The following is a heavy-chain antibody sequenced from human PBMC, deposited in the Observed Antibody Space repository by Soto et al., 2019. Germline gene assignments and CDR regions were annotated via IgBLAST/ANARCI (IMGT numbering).Heavy chain of an antibody. J-gene: IGHJ4*02. V-gene: IGHV3-30*18. CDR2: ISYDGSNK. CDR3: AKDSYDFWSGSFDC. D-gene: IGHD3-3*01. Sequence: QVQLVESGGGVVQPGRSLRLSCAASGFTFSSYGMPWVRQAPGKGLEWVADISYDGSNKYHADSVKGRFIISRDNSKNTLYLQMNSLRAEDTAVYYCAKDSYDFWSGSFDCWGQGTLVTVSS. CDR1: GFTFSSYG.